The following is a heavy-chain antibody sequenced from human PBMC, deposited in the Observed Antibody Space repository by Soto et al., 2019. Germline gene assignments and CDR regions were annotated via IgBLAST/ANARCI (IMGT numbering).Heavy chain of an antibody. J-gene: IGHJ4*02. CDR2: IYHSGIT. CDR3: AREDMSGTYYFDS. CDR1: GGSVSSETHF. D-gene: IGHD1-26*01. V-gene: IGHV4-61*03. Sequence: PSETLSLTCAVFGGSVSSETHFWSWIRQPPGKGLEWIGYIYHSGITNPNPSLKGRLTISVDKSTNHFSLSLASVTAADTAIYYCAREDMSGTYYFDSWGQGTRVTVSS.